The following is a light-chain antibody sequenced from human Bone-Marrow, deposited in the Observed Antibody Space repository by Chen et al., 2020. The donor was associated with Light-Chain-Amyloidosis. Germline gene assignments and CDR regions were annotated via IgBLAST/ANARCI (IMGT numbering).Light chain of an antibody. CDR2: DDS. CDR3: QVWDRSSDRPV. V-gene: IGLV3-21*03. J-gene: IGLJ3*02. Sequence: SYVLTQPPSVSVAPGTTARITCGGNNIGTTSVHWYQQTPGQAPLLVVYDDSDRPSGIPERLSGSNAGNTATLTISRVEAGDEADYYGQVWDRSSDRPVFGGGTKLTVL. CDR1: NIGTTS.